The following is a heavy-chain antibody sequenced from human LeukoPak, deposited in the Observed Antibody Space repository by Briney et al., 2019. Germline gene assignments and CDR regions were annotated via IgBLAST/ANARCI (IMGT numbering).Heavy chain of an antibody. CDR2: INPNSGGT. Sequence: GASVKVSCKASGYTFTGYYMHWVRQAPGQGLEWMGWINPNSGGTNYAQKFQGRVTMTRDTSISTAYMELSRLRSDDTAVYYCARDPTTYVSYLDYWGQGTLVTVSS. CDR3: ARDPTTYVSYLDY. J-gene: IGHJ4*02. V-gene: IGHV1-2*02. CDR1: GYTFTGYY. D-gene: IGHD2/OR15-2a*01.